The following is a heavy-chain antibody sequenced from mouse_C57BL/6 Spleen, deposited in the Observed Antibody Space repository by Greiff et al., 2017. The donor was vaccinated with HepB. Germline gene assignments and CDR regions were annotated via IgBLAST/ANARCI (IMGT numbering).Heavy chain of an antibody. J-gene: IGHJ1*03. CDR2: IDPSDSYT. CDR1: GYTFTSYW. Sequence: QVQLQQPGAELVKPGASVKLSRKASGYTFTSYWMQWVKQRPGQGLEWIGEIDPSDSYTNYNQKFKGKATLTVDTSSSTAYMQLSSLTSEDSAVYYCARRGVITTVVAFYWYFDVWGTGTTVTVSS. D-gene: IGHD1-1*01. CDR3: ARRGVITTVVAFYWYFDV. V-gene: IGHV1-50*01.